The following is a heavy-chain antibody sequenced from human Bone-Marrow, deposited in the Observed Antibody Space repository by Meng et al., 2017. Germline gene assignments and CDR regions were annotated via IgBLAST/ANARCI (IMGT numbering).Heavy chain of an antibody. CDR3: ARDVAGRGGY. V-gene: IGHV3-74*01. Sequence: GESLKISCAASGFTFSSYWMHWVRQTPGKGLVWVSRINTDGTTTTHADSVKGRFTISRDKAKNTHYLQMNSLRGEDTAVYYCARDVAGRGGYWGQGTLVTVSS. CDR1: GFTFSSYW. CDR2: INTDGTTT. D-gene: IGHD1-26*01. J-gene: IGHJ4*02.